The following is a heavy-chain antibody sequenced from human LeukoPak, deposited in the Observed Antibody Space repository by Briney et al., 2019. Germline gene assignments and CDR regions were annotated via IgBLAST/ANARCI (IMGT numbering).Heavy chain of an antibody. CDR3: ARYRYYDSSGYYYLFD. Sequence: NPSETLSLTCAVSGGSISSSSWWSWVRQPPGKGLEWIGEIYHSGSTNYNPSLKSRVTISVDNSKNQFSLKLSSVTAADTAVYYCARYRYYDSSGYYYLFDWGQGTLVTVSS. CDR1: GGSISSSSW. V-gene: IGHV4-4*02. J-gene: IGHJ4*02. D-gene: IGHD3-22*01. CDR2: IYHSGST.